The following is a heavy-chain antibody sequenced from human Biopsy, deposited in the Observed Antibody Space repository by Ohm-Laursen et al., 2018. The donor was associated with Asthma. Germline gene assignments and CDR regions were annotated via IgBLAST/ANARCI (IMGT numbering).Heavy chain of an antibody. J-gene: IGHJ4*02. Sequence: SVNASCKISGYSLTDLSMHWVRQAPGQGLEWMGGHDHEEGGTVNARRFQGRATMTEDTSTDTAYMELSSLSSDDTAVYYCASDFPKDYVRYNFQFWGQGTLVTVSS. CDR1: GYSLTDLS. CDR2: HDHEEGGT. CDR3: ASDFPKDYVRYNFQF. V-gene: IGHV1-24*01. D-gene: IGHD4-17*01.